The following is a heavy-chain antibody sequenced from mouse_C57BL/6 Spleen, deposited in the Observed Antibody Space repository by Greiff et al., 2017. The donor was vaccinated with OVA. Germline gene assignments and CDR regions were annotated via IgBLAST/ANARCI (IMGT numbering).Heavy chain of an antibody. Sequence: EVKVEESGEGLVKPGGSLKLSCAASGFTFSSYAMSWVRQTPEKRLEWVAYISSGGDYIYYADTVKGRFTISRDNARNTLYLQMSSLKSEDTAMYYCTRERNWDDYYAMDYWGQGTSVTVSS. V-gene: IGHV5-9-1*02. CDR1: GFTFSSYA. D-gene: IGHD4-1*01. J-gene: IGHJ4*01. CDR3: TRERNWDDYYAMDY. CDR2: ISSGGDYI.